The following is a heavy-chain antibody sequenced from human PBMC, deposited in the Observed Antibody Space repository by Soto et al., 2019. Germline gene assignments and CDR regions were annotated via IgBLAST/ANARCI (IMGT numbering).Heavy chain of an antibody. CDR3: ASSKGPLDH. D-gene: IGHD3-3*02. CDR2: ITGSSDIV. CDR1: GFTFSSYT. J-gene: IGHJ4*02. Sequence: PGGFLRLSCVASGFTFSSYTMNWVRQAPGKGLEWVAYITGSSDIVYYADSVKGRFTISRDNAKNSLYLQMSSLRADDTSVYYCASSKGPLDHWGQGTLVTVPS. V-gene: IGHV3-48*01.